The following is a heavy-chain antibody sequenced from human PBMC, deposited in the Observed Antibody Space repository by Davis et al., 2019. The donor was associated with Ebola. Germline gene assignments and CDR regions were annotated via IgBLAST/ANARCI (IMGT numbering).Heavy chain of an antibody. CDR2: ISYDGSNK. J-gene: IGHJ4*02. Sequence: GESLKISCAASGFTFSSYAMSWVRQAPGKGLEWVAVISYDGSNKYYADSVKGRFTISRDNSKNTLYLQMNSLRAEDTAVYYCAKDGTVPAPGGYYFDYWGQGTLVTVSS. CDR3: AKDGTVPAPGGYYFDY. D-gene: IGHD2-2*01. CDR1: GFTFSSYA. V-gene: IGHV3-30*18.